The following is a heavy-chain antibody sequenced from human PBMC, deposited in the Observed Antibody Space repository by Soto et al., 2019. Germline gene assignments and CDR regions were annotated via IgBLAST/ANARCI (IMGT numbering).Heavy chain of an antibody. CDR1: GYSFTTSG. CDR2: ISTYNGNT. V-gene: IGHV1-18*01. J-gene: IGHJ4*02. D-gene: IGHD4-17*01. Sequence: HAQLVPSGAEVKEPGASVKVSCKASGYSFTTSGITWVRQAPGQGLEWMGWISTYNGNTNYAQKLQDRVTLTTDTSTSTAYMELRSLRSDDTAVYYCARRLYGDYDYWGQGTLVTVSS. CDR3: ARRLYGDYDY.